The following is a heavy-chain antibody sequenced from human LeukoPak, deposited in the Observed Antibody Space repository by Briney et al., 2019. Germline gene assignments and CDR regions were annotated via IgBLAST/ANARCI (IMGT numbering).Heavy chain of an antibody. CDR1: GGSISSYY. CDR2: IYTSGST. J-gene: IGHJ1*01. CDR3: ARDAESGPHLGYFQH. V-gene: IGHV4-4*07. Sequence: SETLSLTCTVSGGSISSYYWSGIRQPAGKGLEWIGRIYTSGSTNYNPSLKSRVTMSVDTSKNQCSLKLSSVTAADTAVYYCARDAESGPHLGYFQHWGQGTLVTVSS. D-gene: IGHD3-3*01.